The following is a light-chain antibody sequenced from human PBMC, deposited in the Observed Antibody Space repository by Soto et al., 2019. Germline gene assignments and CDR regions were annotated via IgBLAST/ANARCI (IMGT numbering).Light chain of an antibody. CDR1: QSISSTH. V-gene: IGKV3-20*01. CDR2: GAS. Sequence: EIVLTQSPDTLSLSPGERATLSCRASQSISSTHLVWYQQKPGQAPSLLIFGASSRATGIPDRFSASGSGTDFTLTISSLEPEDFAVYYCQQYVASPYTFGQGTKVDIK. CDR3: QQYVASPYT. J-gene: IGKJ2*01.